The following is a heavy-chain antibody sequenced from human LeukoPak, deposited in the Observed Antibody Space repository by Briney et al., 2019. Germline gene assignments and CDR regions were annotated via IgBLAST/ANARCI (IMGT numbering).Heavy chain of an antibody. CDR2: ISSSGSTI. V-gene: IGHV3-11*04. J-gene: IGHJ6*03. CDR1: GFTFSDYY. Sequence: PGGSLRLSCAASGFTFSDYYMSWIRQAPGKGLEWVSYISSSGSTIYYADSVKGRFTISRDNAKNSLYLQMNSLRAEDTAVYHCARTLGYCSSTSCYNYYYYYMDVWGKGTTVTVSS. D-gene: IGHD2-2*02. CDR3: ARTLGYCSSTSCYNYYYYYMDV.